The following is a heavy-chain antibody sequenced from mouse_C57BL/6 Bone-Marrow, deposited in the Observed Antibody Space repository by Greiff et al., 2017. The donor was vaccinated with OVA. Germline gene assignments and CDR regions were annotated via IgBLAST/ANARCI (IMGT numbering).Heavy chain of an antibody. CDR3: AREYYYGFFDY. Sequence: QVQLQQSGPGLVQPSQSLSITCTVSGFSLTSYGVHWVRQSPGKGLEWLGVIWSGGSTDYNAAFISRLSISKDNSKCQVFFKMNTLQAYDTAIYYCAREYYYGFFDYWGQGTTLTVSS. CDR2: IWSGGST. D-gene: IGHD1-1*01. V-gene: IGHV2-2*01. J-gene: IGHJ2*01. CDR1: GFSLTSYG.